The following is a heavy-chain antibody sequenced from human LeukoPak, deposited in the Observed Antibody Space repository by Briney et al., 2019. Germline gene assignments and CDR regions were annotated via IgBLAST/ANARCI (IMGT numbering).Heavy chain of an antibody. Sequence: KPSETLSLTCAVYGRSFSGYYWSWIRQPPGKGLEWIGEINHSGSTNYNPSLNSRITISVDTAKNQFTLKLSSVTAAYTAVYYCARGRLYYSSSWYGEILNWFDPWGQGTLVTVSS. V-gene: IGHV4-34*01. CDR3: ARGRLYYSSSWYGEILNWFDP. CDR1: GRSFSGYY. CDR2: INHSGST. D-gene: IGHD6-13*01. J-gene: IGHJ5*02.